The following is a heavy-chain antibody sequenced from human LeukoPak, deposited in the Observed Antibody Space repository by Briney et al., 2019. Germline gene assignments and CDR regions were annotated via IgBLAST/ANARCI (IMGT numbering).Heavy chain of an antibody. J-gene: IGHJ4*02. Sequence: GASVKVSCKASGGTFSSYAISWVRQAPGQGLEWMGRIIPILGIANYAQKLQGRVTMTTDTSTSTAYVDLRSLRSDDTAVYYCASGSYSDILTGYFSGFDYWGQGTLVTVSS. CDR3: ASGSYSDILTGYFSGFDY. V-gene: IGHV1-69*04. CDR1: GGTFSSYA. CDR2: IIPILGIA. D-gene: IGHD3-9*01.